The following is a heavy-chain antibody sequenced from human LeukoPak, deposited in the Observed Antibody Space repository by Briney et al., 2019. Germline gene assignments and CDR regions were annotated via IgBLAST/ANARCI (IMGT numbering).Heavy chain of an antibody. D-gene: IGHD6-19*01. J-gene: IGHJ5*02. CDR1: GYIFTDYY. CDR3: ARGVVAVAGTGFDP. CDR2: INPNSGGT. Sequence: ASVKVSCKASGYIFTDYYMHWVRQAPGQELGWMGRINPNSGGTNYAQKFQGRVTMTRDTSISTAYTELSSLRSEDTATYYCARGVVAVAGTGFDPWGQGTLVTVSS. V-gene: IGHV1/OR15-1*01.